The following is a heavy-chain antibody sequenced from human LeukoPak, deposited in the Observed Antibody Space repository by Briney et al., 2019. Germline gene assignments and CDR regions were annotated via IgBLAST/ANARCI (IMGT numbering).Heavy chain of an antibody. V-gene: IGHV4-4*07. CDR1: GGSISNYY. J-gene: IGHJ6*03. CDR2: IYTSGST. CDR3: ARVIPEGSYCSSTSCHYYYYMDV. D-gene: IGHD2-2*01. Sequence: PSETLSLTCTVSGGSISNYYWSWIRQPAGRGLEWIGRIYTSGSTNYNPSLKSRVTMSVDTSKNQFSLKLSSVTAADTAVYYCARVIPEGSYCSSTSCHYYYYMDVWGKGTTVTVSS.